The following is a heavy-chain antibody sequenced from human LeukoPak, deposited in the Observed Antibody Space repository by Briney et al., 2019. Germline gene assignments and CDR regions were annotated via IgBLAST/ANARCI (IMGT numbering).Heavy chain of an antibody. V-gene: IGHV3-7*01. CDR1: GFTFSSYA. CDR2: IKQDGSEK. J-gene: IGHJ4*02. Sequence: GGSLRLSCAASGFTFSSYAMSWVRQAPGKGLEWVANIKQDGSEKYYVDSVKGRFTISRDNAKNSLYLQMNSLRAEDTAVYYCARPHLWFGELYFDYWGQGTLVTVSS. D-gene: IGHD3-10*01. CDR3: ARPHLWFGELYFDY.